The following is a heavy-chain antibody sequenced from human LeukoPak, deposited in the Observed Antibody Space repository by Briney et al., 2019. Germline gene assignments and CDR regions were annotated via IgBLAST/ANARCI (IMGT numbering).Heavy chain of an antibody. CDR1: GGSVTPSY. Sequence: PSETLSLTCTVSGGSVTPSYWSWIRQPPGKGLEWIGYIYYSGSTNYNPSLKSRVTISVDTSKNQFSLKLSSVTAADTAVYYCARRGVAARQNCFDPWGQGTLVTVSP. CDR2: IYYSGST. V-gene: IGHV4-59*08. J-gene: IGHJ5*02. CDR3: ARRGVAARQNCFDP. D-gene: IGHD6-6*01.